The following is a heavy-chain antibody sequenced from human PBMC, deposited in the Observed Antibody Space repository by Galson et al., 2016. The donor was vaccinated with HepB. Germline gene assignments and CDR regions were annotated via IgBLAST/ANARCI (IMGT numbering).Heavy chain of an antibody. CDR3: GRVSNDYVWGSYRPYFDY. V-gene: IGHV4-59*01. D-gene: IGHD3-16*02. CDR1: GDSLIHYY. J-gene: IGHJ4*02. CDR2: IYYNGHT. Sequence: ETLSLTCTVSGDSLIHYYWGWIRQPPGKGLEWIGHIYYNGHTNYNLSLTSRLSMSVDTSSNQFSLKLSSVTAADTAVYYCGRVSNDYVWGSYRPYFDYWGQGTLVTVSS.